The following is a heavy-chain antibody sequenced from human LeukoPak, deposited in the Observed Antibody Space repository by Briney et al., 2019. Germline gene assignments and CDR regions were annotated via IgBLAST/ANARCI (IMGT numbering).Heavy chain of an antibody. D-gene: IGHD2-21*02. V-gene: IGHV1-46*01. CDR3: ARDKGTTITAYYFDF. CDR2: INPSGGGT. Sequence: GASVKVSCKASGYTFTSYNMHWVRQAPGQGLEWMGLINPSGGGTNYAQKFQGRVTMTRDTSTSTVYMELSSLRSEDTAVYYCARDKGTTITAYYFDFRGQGTLVTLSS. J-gene: IGHJ4*02. CDR1: GYTFTSYN.